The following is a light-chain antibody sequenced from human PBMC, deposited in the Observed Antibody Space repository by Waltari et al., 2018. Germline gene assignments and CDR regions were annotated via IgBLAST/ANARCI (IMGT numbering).Light chain of an antibody. CDR3: SSYTNRNTLI. J-gene: IGLJ2*01. CDR1: SRDVVGYNH. Sequence: QSALTQPASVSGSPGQSITISCTGTSRDVVGYNHVSWYLQDPGKVPKLIIYDVSERPSGVSDRFSGSKSGNTASLTISGVQAEDETDYYCSSYTNRNTLIFGGGTKLTVL. V-gene: IGLV2-14*01. CDR2: DVS.